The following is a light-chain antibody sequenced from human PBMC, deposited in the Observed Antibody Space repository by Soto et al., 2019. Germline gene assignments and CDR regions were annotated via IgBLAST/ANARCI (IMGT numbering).Light chain of an antibody. CDR3: QQTYSTPYT. Sequence: DIQMTQSPSSLSASVGDRVTITCRASQSISGYLNWYHQKPGKAPNLLIYDASSLQSGVPSRFSGSASGTDFTLTISSLHPEDFATYFCQQTYSTPYTFGQGTKLEIK. CDR2: DAS. CDR1: QSISGY. V-gene: IGKV1-39*01. J-gene: IGKJ2*01.